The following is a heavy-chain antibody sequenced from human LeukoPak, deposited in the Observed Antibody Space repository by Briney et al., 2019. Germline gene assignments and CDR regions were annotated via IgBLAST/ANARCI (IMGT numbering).Heavy chain of an antibody. CDR1: GGSISSYY. D-gene: IGHD3-10*01. CDR2: IYYSGST. J-gene: IGHJ5*02. CDR3: ARSDYYGSGSYS. V-gene: IGHV4-59*01. Sequence: SETLSLTCTVSGGSISSYYWSWIRQPPGKGLEWIGYIYYSGSTNYNPSLKSRVTISVDTSKNQFSLKLSSVTAADTAVYYCARSDYYGSGSYSWGQGTLVTVSS.